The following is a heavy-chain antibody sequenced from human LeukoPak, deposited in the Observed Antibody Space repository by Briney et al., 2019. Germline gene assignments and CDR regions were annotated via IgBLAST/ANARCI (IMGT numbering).Heavy chain of an antibody. CDR3: ARSLPYGTTWYGRSDF. D-gene: IGHD6-13*01. CDR2: ISYDGSNK. V-gene: IGHV3-30*03. J-gene: IGHJ4*02. CDR1: GFTFSSYA. Sequence: TGGSLRLSCAASGFTFSSYAMSWVRQAPGKGLEWVAVISYDGSNKYYADSVKGRFTISRDNAMNSLYLQMNSLRAEDTAIYYCARSLPYGTTWYGRSDFWGQGTLVTVSS.